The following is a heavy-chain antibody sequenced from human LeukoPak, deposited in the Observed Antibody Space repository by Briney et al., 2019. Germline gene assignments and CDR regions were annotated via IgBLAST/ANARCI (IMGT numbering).Heavy chain of an antibody. CDR2: ISAYNGNT. J-gene: IGHJ6*03. CDR1: GYTFTGYY. CDR3: ARLFAVTTRYYYMDV. D-gene: IGHD4-17*01. Sequence: ASVKVSCKASGYTFTGYYMHWVRQAPGQGLEWMGWISAYNGNTNYAQKLQGRVTMTTDTSTSTAYMELRSLRSDDTAVYYCARLFAVTTRYYYMDVWGKGTTVTISS. V-gene: IGHV1-18*04.